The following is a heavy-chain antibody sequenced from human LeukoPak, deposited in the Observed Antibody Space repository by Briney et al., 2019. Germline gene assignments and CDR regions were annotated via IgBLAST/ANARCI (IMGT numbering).Heavy chain of an antibody. V-gene: IGHV4-61*01. CDR3: ARDSGWHAPLAYYYYGMDV. CDR1: GGSFSSGSYY. Sequence: PSETLSLTCTVSGGSFSSGSYYWSWIRQPPGKGLEWIGYIYYSGSTNYNPSLKSRVTISVDTSKNQFSLKLSSVTAADTAVYYCARDSGWHAPLAYYYYGMDVWGQGTTVTVSS. CDR2: IYYSGST. J-gene: IGHJ6*02. D-gene: IGHD6-19*01.